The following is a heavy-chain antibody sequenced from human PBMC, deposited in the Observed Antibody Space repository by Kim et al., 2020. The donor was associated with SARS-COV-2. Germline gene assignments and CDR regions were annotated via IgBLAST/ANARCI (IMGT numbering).Heavy chain of an antibody. D-gene: IGHD4-17*01. J-gene: IGHJ6*02. CDR3: ARDTDEGLRHLYYYGMDV. V-gene: IGHV3-48*02. Sequence: GGSLRLSCAASGFTFSSYSMNWVRQAPGKGLEWVSYISSSSSTIYYADSVKGRFTISRDNAKNSLYLQMNSLRDEDTAVYYCARDTDEGLRHLYYYGMDVWGQGTTVTVSS. CDR1: GFTFSSYS. CDR2: ISSSSSTI.